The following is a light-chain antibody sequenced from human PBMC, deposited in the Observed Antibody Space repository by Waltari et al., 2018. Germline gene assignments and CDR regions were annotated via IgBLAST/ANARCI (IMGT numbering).Light chain of an antibody. CDR3: QSYDNNIWL. Sequence: NFMLTQSHSVSESPGKTITISCTRPSGSVAGNPMPWYQQRPGSAPTPVIYENNQRPSGVPDRFSGSIDRSSNSASLTISGLKTEDEADYYCQSYDNNIWLFGGGTKLTVL. CDR2: ENN. CDR1: SGSVAGNP. J-gene: IGLJ3*02. V-gene: IGLV6-57*03.